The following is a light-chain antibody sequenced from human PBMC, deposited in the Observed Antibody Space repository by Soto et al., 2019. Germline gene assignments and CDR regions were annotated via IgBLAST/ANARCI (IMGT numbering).Light chain of an antibody. J-gene: IGKJ1*01. CDR1: QSVSSSS. V-gene: IGKV3-20*01. Sequence: EFVLTQSPATLCLSPGERATLSCRASQSVSSSSLAWYQQKPGQAPRLLIYDASSRATGIPDRFSGSGSGTDFTLTISRLEPEDFAVYYCQQYGSSPRTFGQGTKVDIK. CDR2: DAS. CDR3: QQYGSSPRT.